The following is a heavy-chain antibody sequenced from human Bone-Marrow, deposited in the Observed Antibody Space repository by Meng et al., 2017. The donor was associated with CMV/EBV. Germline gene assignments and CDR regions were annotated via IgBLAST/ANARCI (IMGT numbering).Heavy chain of an antibody. Sequence: SETLSLTCTVSGGSISSSSYYWGWIRQPPGKGLEWIGSIYYSGSTYYNPSLKSRVTISVDTSKNQFSLKLSSVTAADTAVYYCARLCPQKYDFWSGYPIGEYYFDYWGQGTLVTVSS. CDR3: ARLCPQKYDFWSGYPIGEYYFDY. CDR1: GGSISSSSYY. CDR2: IYYSGST. V-gene: IGHV4-39*01. D-gene: IGHD3-3*01. J-gene: IGHJ4*02.